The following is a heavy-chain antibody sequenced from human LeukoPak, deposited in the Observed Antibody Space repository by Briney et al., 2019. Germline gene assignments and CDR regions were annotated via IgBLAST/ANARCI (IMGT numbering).Heavy chain of an antibody. CDR1: GGSISITTYD. CDR2: IHYTGRA. J-gene: IGHJ3*02. Sequence: SQTLSLTCTLFGGSISITTYDWVWLRQPPWKGLEFFASIHYTGRAYYNPSLKSRATISADTSKNHFPLKLSSVTAADTAVYSCARHFDNGDYKKTFDIWGQGTMVTVSS. V-gene: IGHV4-39*01. D-gene: IGHD4-17*01. CDR3: ARHFDNGDYKKTFDI.